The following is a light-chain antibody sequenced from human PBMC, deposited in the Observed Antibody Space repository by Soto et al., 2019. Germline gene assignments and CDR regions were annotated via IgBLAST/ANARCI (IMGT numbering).Light chain of an antibody. CDR2: EVT. CDR1: SSDVGRYNF. Sequence: QSVLTQPPSASGSPGQSVTISRIGTSSDVGRYNFVSWYQHHPGKAPKLIIYEVTKRPSGVPDRFSGSKSGNTASLTVSGLQADDEADYFCSSYVGSNNYVFGTGTKVTVL. J-gene: IGLJ1*01. V-gene: IGLV2-8*01. CDR3: SSYVGSNNYV.